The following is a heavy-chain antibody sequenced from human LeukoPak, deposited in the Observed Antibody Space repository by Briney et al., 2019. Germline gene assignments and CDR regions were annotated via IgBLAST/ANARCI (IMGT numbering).Heavy chain of an antibody. CDR3: TRAREVRGPLFDY. Sequence: SETLSLTCTVSGDSISGPSWSWIRQPPGKGLEWIGNIYYGGSTNYNPSLKSRVTISVDTSKNQFSLKLSSVTAADTAVYYCTRAREVRGPLFDYWGQGTLVTVSS. V-gene: IGHV4-59*11. CDR1: GDSISGPS. CDR2: IYYGGST. J-gene: IGHJ4*02. D-gene: IGHD3-10*01.